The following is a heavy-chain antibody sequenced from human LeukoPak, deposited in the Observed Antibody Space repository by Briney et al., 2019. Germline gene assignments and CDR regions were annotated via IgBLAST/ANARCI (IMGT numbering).Heavy chain of an antibody. J-gene: IGHJ4*02. CDR2: INSDGSST. D-gene: IGHD3-3*01. CDR3: ARGLRVASFDY. Sequence: GGSLRLSCAASGFTFSTYWMRWVRQAPGKGLAWVSRINSDGSSTSYADSVKGRFTISRDNAKNTLYLQINGLRAEDTAVYYCARGLRVASFDYWGQGTLVTVSS. CDR1: GFTFSTYW. V-gene: IGHV3-74*01.